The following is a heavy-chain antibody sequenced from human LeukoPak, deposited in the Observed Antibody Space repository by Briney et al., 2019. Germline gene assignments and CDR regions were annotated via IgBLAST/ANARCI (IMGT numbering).Heavy chain of an antibody. CDR2: ISGSGGNT. J-gene: IGHJ4*02. Sequence: TGGSLRLSCAASGFTFSTYAMSWVRQAPGKGLEWASVISGSGGNTYYADPVKGRFTISRDNSKNTLYLQMNSLRAEDTALYYCGKGLSGYVPFDYWGQGTLVTVSS. V-gene: IGHV3-23*01. D-gene: IGHD5-12*01. CDR3: GKGLSGYVPFDY. CDR1: GFTFSTYA.